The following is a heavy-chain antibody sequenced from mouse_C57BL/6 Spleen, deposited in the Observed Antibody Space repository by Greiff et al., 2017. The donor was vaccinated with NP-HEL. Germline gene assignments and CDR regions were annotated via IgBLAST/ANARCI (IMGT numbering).Heavy chain of an antibody. CDR2: IDPSDSET. V-gene: IGHV1-52*01. Sequence: VQLQQPGAELVRPGSSVKLSCKASGYTFTSYWMHWVKQRPIQGLEWIGNIDPSDSETHYNQKFKDKATLTVDKSSSTAYMQLSSLTSADSAVYYCARGGSGYFDYWGQGTTLTVSS. J-gene: IGHJ2*01. CDR3: ARGGSGYFDY. D-gene: IGHD3-2*02. CDR1: GYTFTSYW.